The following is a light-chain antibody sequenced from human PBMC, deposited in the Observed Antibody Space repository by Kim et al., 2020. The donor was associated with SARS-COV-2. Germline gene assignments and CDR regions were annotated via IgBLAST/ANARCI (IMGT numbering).Light chain of an antibody. V-gene: IGLV2-14*03. CDR1: SSDVGGSNY. Sequence: QSALTQPASVSGSPGQSITISCTGTSSDVGGSNYVSWYQHHPGKAPKLMIYDVSKRPSGVSNRFSGSKSGNTASLTISGLQAEDEADFYCSSYTSSSTYVFGTGTKVTVL. CDR2: DVS. CDR3: SSYTSSSTYV. J-gene: IGLJ1*01.